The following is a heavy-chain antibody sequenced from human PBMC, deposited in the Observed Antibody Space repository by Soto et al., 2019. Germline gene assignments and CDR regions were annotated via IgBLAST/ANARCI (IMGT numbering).Heavy chain of an antibody. Sequence: GESLKISCKGSGYSFTSYWIGWVRQMPGKGLEWMGIIYPGDSDTRYSPSFQGQVTISADKSISTAYLQWSSLKALDTAMYYCARGFPKYYYGSGSYGYYYMDVWGKGTTVTVSS. D-gene: IGHD3-10*01. CDR2: IYPGDSDT. J-gene: IGHJ6*03. CDR1: GYSFTSYW. V-gene: IGHV5-51*01. CDR3: ARGFPKYYYGSGSYGYYYMDV.